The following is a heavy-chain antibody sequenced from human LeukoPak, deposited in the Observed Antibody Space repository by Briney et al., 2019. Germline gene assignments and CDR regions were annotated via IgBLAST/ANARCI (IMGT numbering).Heavy chain of an antibody. Sequence: PGGSLRLSCAASGFTFSGSAMRWVRQASGKGLEWVGRIRSKANSYATAYAASVKGRFTISRDDSKNTAYLQMNSLKTEDTAVYYCTRPRGNLDVWGKGATVTVSS. CDR3: TRPRGNLDV. V-gene: IGHV3-73*01. D-gene: IGHD4-23*01. CDR1: GFTFSGSA. CDR2: IRSKANSYAT. J-gene: IGHJ6*04.